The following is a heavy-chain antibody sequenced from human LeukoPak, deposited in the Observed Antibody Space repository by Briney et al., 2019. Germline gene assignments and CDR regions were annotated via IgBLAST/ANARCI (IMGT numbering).Heavy chain of an antibody. J-gene: IGHJ6*03. D-gene: IGHD3-10*01. CDR2: VYHSGST. V-gene: IGHV4-39*01. CDR3: AGSDYYYYMDV. CDR1: GGSISSSSYY. Sequence: SETLSLTCTVSGGSISSSSYYWGWIRQPPGKGLEWIGSVYHSGSTYYNPSLKSRVTISVDTSKNQFSLKLSSVTAADTAVFYCAGSDYYYYMDVWGKGTTVTVSS.